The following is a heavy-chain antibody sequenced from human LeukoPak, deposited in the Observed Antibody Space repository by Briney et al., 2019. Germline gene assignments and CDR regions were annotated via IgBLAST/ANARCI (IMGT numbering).Heavy chain of an antibody. CDR2: IFYSGNT. J-gene: IGHJ4*02. CDR1: GGSISSYY. CDR3: ARARGYSGYLDRFDY. D-gene: IGHD5-12*01. V-gene: IGHV4-59*01. Sequence: PSETLSLTCTVSGGSISSYYWSWIRQPPGKGLEWIGYIFYSGNTDYNPSLKSRVTISVDTSKSQFSLKLRSVTAEDTAVYYCARARGYSGYLDRFDYWGQGTLVTVSP.